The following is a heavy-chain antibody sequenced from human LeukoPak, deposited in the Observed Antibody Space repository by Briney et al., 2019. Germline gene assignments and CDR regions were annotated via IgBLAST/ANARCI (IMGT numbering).Heavy chain of an antibody. CDR2: IRYDGNNQ. Sequence: PGGSLRLSCAASGFTFSSNGMHWVRQPPGKGLEWVAFIRYDGNNQYYADSVKGRFTISRDNSKNTLYLQMNSLRAEDTAVYYCAKEPYSSSWNLFDYWGQGTLVTVSS. CDR1: GFTFSSNG. CDR3: AKEPYSSSWNLFDY. V-gene: IGHV3-30*02. D-gene: IGHD6-13*01. J-gene: IGHJ4*02.